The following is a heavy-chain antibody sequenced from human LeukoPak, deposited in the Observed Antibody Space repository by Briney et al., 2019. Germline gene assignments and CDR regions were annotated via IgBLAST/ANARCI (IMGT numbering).Heavy chain of an antibody. V-gene: IGHV3-23*01. CDR1: GFPFSSYG. J-gene: IGHJ4*02. D-gene: IGHD3-22*01. CDR2: SSGSGGST. CDR3: AKDLYDSSGYYYVPTGFDY. Sequence: GGSLSLPCAASGFPFSSYGMSWVRQAPGKGLEWVSASSGSGGSTHYADSVKGRFTISRDNSKNTLYLQMNSLRAEDTAVYYCAKDLYDSSGYYYVPTGFDYWGQGTLVTVSS.